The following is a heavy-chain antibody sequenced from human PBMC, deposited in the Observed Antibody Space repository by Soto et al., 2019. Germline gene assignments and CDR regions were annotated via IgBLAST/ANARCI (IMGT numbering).Heavy chain of an antibody. CDR2: ISGSGGST. J-gene: IGHJ6*03. CDR3: AKDLYSSGWSPMEV. V-gene: IGHV3-23*01. CDR1: GFTFSSYA. Sequence: GGSLRLSCAASGFTFSSYAMIWVRQAPGKGLEWVSAISGSGGSTYYADSVKGRFTISRDNSKNTLYLQMNSLRAEDTAVYYCAKDLYSSGWSPMEVWGKGTTVTVSS. D-gene: IGHD6-19*01.